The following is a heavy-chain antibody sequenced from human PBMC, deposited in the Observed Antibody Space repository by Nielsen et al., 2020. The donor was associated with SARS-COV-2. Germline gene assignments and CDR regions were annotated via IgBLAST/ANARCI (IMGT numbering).Heavy chain of an antibody. D-gene: IGHD2-2*01. V-gene: IGHV1-46*01. Sequence: WVRQAPGQGLEWMGIINPSGGSTSYAQKFQGRVTMTRDTSTSTVYMELSSLRSEDTAVYYCARGVGYCSSTSCYFYYGMDVWGQGTTVTVSS. CDR2: INPSGGST. CDR3: ARGVGYCSSTSCYFYYGMDV. J-gene: IGHJ6*02.